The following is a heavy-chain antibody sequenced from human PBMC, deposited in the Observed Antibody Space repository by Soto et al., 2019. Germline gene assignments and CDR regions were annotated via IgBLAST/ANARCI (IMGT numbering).Heavy chain of an antibody. CDR1: GFTFSSYW. Sequence: GGSLRLSCAASGFTFSSYWMSWVRQAPGKGLEWVANIKQDGSEKYYVDSVKGRFTISRDNAKNSLYLQMNSLRAEDTAVYYCARDLYSKSIAAAGIGYWGQGTLVTVSS. D-gene: IGHD6-13*01. J-gene: IGHJ4*02. V-gene: IGHV3-7*01. CDR2: IKQDGSEK. CDR3: ARDLYSKSIAAAGIGY.